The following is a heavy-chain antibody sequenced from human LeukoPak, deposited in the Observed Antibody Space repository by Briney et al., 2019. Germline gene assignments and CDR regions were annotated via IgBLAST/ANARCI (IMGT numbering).Heavy chain of an antibody. D-gene: IGHD2-15*01. J-gene: IGHJ3*02. CDR1: GFTFKTYS. V-gene: IGHV3-21*01. CDR2: ISSSSSYI. CDR3: AREISAYCSGGSCSYDAFDI. Sequence: GGSLRLSCAASGFTFKTYSMNWVRQAPGKGLEWVSSISSSSSYIYYADSVKGRFTISRDNSKNTLYLQMNSLRAEDTAVYYCAREISAYCSGGSCSYDAFDIWGQGTMVTVSS.